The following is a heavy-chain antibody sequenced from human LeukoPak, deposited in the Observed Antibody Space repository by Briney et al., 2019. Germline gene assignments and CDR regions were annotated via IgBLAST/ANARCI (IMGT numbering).Heavy chain of an antibody. CDR2: ISWNSGSI. CDR1: GFTFDDYA. V-gene: IGHV3-9*01. Sequence: GGSLRLSCAASGFTFDDYAMHWVRQAPGKGLEWVSGISWNSGSIGYADSAKGRFTISRDNAKNSLYLQMNSLRAEDTALYYCAKGGGSGYATPHDYWGQGTLVTVSS. CDR3: AKGGGSGYATPHDY. J-gene: IGHJ4*02. D-gene: IGHD5-12*01.